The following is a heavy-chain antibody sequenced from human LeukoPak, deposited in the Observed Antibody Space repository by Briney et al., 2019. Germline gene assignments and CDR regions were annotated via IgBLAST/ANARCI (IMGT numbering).Heavy chain of an antibody. CDR1: GYTFSDHY. J-gene: IGHJ3*02. V-gene: IGHV3-72*01. CDR3: ARGGITGTTRGPTRLNDAFDI. D-gene: IGHD1-20*01. Sequence: GGSLRLSCAVSGYTFSDHYIDWVRQAPGEGLEWVGHTRNKANNYATEYAASVKGRFTISRDDSRNSVYLQMNSLKTEDTAVYYCARGGITGTTRGPTRLNDAFDIWGQGTMVTVSS. CDR2: TRNKANNYAT.